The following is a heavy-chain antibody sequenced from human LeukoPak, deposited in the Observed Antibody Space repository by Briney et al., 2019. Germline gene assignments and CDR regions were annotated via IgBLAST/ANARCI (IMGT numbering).Heavy chain of an antibody. CDR2: IIPLFGTP. Sequence: ASVKVSCKASGGALRSYALSWVGQAPGQGLEWMGGIIPLFGTPNHAQKCQGRITITADISTTTVYMAQNSPRSEDTAVYYRAAMYTVREVIIGDDYGGQGTLVTVSS. V-gene: IGHV1-69*06. J-gene: IGHJ4*02. CDR3: AAMYTVREVIIGDDY. D-gene: IGHD3-10*01. CDR1: GGALRSYA.